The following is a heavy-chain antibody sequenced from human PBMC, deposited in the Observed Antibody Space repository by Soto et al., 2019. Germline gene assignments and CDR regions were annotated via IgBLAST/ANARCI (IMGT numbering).Heavy chain of an antibody. J-gene: IGHJ3*01. CDR2: ISSSSSTI. Sequence: PGGSLRLSCAASGFTFSSYSMNWVRQAPGKGLEWVSYISSSSSTIYYADSVKGRFTISRDNAKNSLYLQMNSLRAEDTAVYYCARDGSRYFDWLPTLDWGQGTMVTVSS. V-gene: IGHV3-48*01. D-gene: IGHD3-9*01. CDR1: GFTFSSYS. CDR3: ARDGSRYFDWLPTLD.